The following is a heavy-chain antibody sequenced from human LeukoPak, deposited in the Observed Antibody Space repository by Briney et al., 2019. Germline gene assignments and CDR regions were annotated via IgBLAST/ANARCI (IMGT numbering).Heavy chain of an antibody. J-gene: IGHJ6*02. V-gene: IGHV1-69*13. D-gene: IGHD4-17*01. CDR1: GGTFSIYA. CDR3: ARSPPSYGDYLSYYYYYYGMDV. CDR2: IIPIFGTA. Sequence: GASVKVSFTASGGTFSIYAISWVRQAPGQGLEWMGGIIPIFGTANYAQKFQGRVTITADESTSTAYMELSSLRSEDTAVYYCARSPPSYGDYLSYYYYYYGMDVWGQGTTVTVSS.